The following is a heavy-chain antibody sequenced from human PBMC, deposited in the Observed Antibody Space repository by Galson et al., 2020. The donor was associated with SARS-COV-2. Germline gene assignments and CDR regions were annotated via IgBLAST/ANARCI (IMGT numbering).Heavy chain of an antibody. Sequence: SVKVSCKSSGCTFSSYAISWVRQAPGQRLEWMGGIIPIFGTANYAQKFQGRVTITADESTSTAYMELSSLRSEDTAVYYCARCWYSIRGGYYYYGMDVWGQGTTVTVSS. V-gene: IGHV1-69*13. CDR2: IIPIFGTA. CDR1: GCTFSSYA. D-gene: IGHD6-13*01. J-gene: IGHJ6*02. CDR3: ARCWYSIRGGYYYYGMDV.